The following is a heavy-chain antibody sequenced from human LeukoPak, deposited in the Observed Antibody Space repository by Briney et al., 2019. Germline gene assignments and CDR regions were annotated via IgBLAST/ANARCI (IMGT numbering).Heavy chain of an antibody. CDR2: IIPILGIA. CDR1: GGTFSSYA. CDR3: ARVAYGDYFGIPQPRGYDY. D-gene: IGHD4-17*01. J-gene: IGHJ4*02. V-gene: IGHV1-69*04. Sequence: ASAKVSCKASGGTFSSYAISWVRQAPGQGLEWMGRIIPILGIANYAQKFQGRVTITADKSTSTAYIELSSLRFEDTAVYYRARVAYGDYFGIPQPRGYDYWGQGTLVTVSS.